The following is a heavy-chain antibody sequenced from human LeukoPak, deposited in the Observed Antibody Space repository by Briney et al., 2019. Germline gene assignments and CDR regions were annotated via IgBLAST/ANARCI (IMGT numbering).Heavy chain of an antibody. D-gene: IGHD4-23*01. CDR2: ISYDGRKK. Sequence: LTGGSLRLSCAASGFTFSSCDMHWVRQAPGKGLEWVAFISYDGRKKYYADSVKGRFTISRDSSKNTVSLQMSSLRAEDRAVYFCARDPFSTVVASPIDYWGQGTLVTVSS. CDR3: ARDPFSTVVASPIDY. V-gene: IGHV3-30*04. CDR1: GFTFSSCD. J-gene: IGHJ4*02.